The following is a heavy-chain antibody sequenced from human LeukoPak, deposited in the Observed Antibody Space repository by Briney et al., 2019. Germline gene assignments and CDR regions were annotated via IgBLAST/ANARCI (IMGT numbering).Heavy chain of an antibody. Sequence: PGGSLRLSCAASGFTFSSYAMSWVRQAPGKGLEWVSAISGSGGSTYYADSVKGRFTISRDNCKNTLYLQMNSLRAEDTAVYYCAVEYYYDSSGYTFDYWGQGTLVTVSS. CDR1: GFTFSSYA. CDR2: ISGSGGST. V-gene: IGHV3-23*01. J-gene: IGHJ4*02. D-gene: IGHD3-22*01. CDR3: AVEYYYDSSGYTFDY.